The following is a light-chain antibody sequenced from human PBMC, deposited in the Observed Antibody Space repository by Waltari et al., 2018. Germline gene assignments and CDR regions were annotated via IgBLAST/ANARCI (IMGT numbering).Light chain of an antibody. CDR2: ETS. CDR3: QLLVNWPLFT. J-gene: IGKJ3*01. Sequence: EIVLPQSPATLYLSPGERSTLSCRASQSVSRYLACYQQKPGHAPRLLIYETSNRATGIPARFSGSGSATDFTLTISSLEPEDFAVYYCQLLVNWPLFTFGPGTRVDV. CDR1: QSVSRY. V-gene: IGKV3-11*01.